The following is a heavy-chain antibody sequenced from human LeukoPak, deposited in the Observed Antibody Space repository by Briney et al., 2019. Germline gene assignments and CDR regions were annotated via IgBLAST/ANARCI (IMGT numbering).Heavy chain of an antibody. D-gene: IGHD2-2*01. Sequence: ASVKVSCKVSGYTLTELSMHWVRQAPGKGLEWMGGFDPEDGETIYAQKFQGRVTMTEDTSTDTAYMELSSLRSEDTAVYYRATVRCSSTSCYYLDYWGQGTLVTVSS. V-gene: IGHV1-24*01. CDR1: GYTLTELS. CDR3: ATVRCSSTSCYYLDY. CDR2: FDPEDGET. J-gene: IGHJ4*02.